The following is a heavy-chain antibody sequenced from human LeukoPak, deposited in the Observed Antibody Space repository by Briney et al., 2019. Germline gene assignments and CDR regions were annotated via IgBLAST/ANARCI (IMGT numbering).Heavy chain of an antibody. CDR2: ISSSSSYI. V-gene: IGHV3-21*01. D-gene: IGHD1-26*01. CDR3: AKDRIVGAHDAFDI. CDR1: GFTFSSYS. Sequence: GGSLRLSCAASGFTFSSYSMNWVRQAPGKGLEWVSSISSSSSYIYYADSVKGRFTISRDNSKNTLYLQMNSLRAEDTAVYYCAKDRIVGAHDAFDIWGQGTMVTVSS. J-gene: IGHJ3*02.